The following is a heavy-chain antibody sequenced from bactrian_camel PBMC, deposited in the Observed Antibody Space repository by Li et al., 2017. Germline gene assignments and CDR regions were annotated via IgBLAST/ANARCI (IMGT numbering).Heavy chain of an antibody. CDR1: GFTFSGSP. D-gene: IGHD3*01. CDR2: ISSLGTTA. J-gene: IGHJ6*01. V-gene: IGHV3S40*01. CDR3: ATGVRRLLVDFGY. Sequence: VQLVESGGDLVQPGGSLRLSCAASGFTFSGSPMSWVRQAPGKGFEWVSRISSLGTTAYYADSMKGRFTISQDNAKNTVYLQMNGLKPDDTAVYYCATGVRRLLVDFGYWGQGTQVTVSS.